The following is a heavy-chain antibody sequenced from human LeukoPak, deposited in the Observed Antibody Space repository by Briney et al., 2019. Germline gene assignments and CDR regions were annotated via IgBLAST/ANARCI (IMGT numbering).Heavy chain of an antibody. J-gene: IGHJ4*02. CDR2: IYSGGNT. CDR1: GFTVSSNY. D-gene: IGHD4-23*01. CDR3: ARRGDGGRFFDY. V-gene: IGHV3-53*01. Sequence: PGGSLRLSCAASGFTVSSNYLSWVRQAPGKGLEWVSVIYSGGNTYYADSVKGRFTISRDNSKNTLFLQMNSLRAEDTAVYYCARRGDGGRFFDYWGQGTLVTVSS.